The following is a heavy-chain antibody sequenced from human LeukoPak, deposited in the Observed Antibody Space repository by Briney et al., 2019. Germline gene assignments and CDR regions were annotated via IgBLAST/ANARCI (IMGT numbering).Heavy chain of an antibody. D-gene: IGHD4-17*01. CDR1: GFTFSSYD. V-gene: IGHV3-23*01. J-gene: IGHJ3*02. Sequence: PGGSLRLSCAASGFTFSSYDLSWVRQAPGKGLECVAAISRGVGTTYYADFVKGRFTISRDNSKNTLYLQMNSLRAEDTAVYCCGRDPNGDYIGAFDMWGQGTVVTVSS. CDR2: ISRGVGTT. CDR3: GRDPNGDYIGAFDM.